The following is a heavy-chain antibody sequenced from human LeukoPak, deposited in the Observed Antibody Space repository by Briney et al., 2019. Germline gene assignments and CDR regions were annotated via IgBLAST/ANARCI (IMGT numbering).Heavy chain of an antibody. CDR2: ISYDGTNK. D-gene: IGHD3-9*01. J-gene: IGHJ4*02. CDR3: AKESHFYDILAGSDY. V-gene: IGHV3-30*18. Sequence: GRSLRLSCAASGFTFSSYGMHWVRQAPGKGLEWVAVISYDGTNKYYADSVKGRFTISRDNSKNTLYLQMNSLRAEETAVYYCAKESHFYDILAGSDYWGQGTLVTVSS. CDR1: GFTFSSYG.